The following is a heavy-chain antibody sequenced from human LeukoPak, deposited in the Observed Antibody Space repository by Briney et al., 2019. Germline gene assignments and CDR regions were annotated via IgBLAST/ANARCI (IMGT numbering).Heavy chain of an antibody. J-gene: IGHJ6*03. D-gene: IGHD6-19*01. CDR3: ARDGGSGWSPADYYYYYMDV. Sequence: ASVKVSCKASGYTFTGYYMHWVRQAPGQGLEWMGWINPNSGGTNYAQKFQGRVTMTRDTSISTAYMELSRLRSDDTAVYYCARDGGSGWSPADYYYYYMDVWGKGTTVTISS. CDR1: GYTFTGYY. V-gene: IGHV1-2*02. CDR2: INPNSGGT.